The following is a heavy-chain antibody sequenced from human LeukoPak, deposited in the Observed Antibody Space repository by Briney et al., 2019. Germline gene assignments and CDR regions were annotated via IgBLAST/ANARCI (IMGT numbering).Heavy chain of an antibody. J-gene: IGHJ3*02. D-gene: IGHD2-2*02. CDR2: IYYSGST. CDR1: GGSISSSSYY. Sequence: SETLSLTCTVSGGSISSSSYYWGWIRQPPGKGLEWIGSIYYSGSTYYNPSLKSRVTISVDTSKNQFSLKLSSVTAADTAVYYCARGFVVVPAAIPNAFDIWGQGTMVTVSS. CDR3: ARGFVVVPAAIPNAFDI. V-gene: IGHV4-39*01.